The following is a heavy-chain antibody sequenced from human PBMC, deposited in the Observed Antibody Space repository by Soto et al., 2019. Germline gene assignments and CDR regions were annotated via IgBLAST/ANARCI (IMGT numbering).Heavy chain of an antibody. CDR3: AGSIHDYGDYYYYYYMDV. V-gene: IGHV3-66*01. CDR1: GFTVSSNY. J-gene: IGHJ6*03. D-gene: IGHD4-17*01. Sequence: GESLKISCAASGFTVSSNYMSWVRQAPGKGLEWVSVIYSGGSTYYADSVKGRFTISRDNSKNTLYLQMNSLRAEDTAVYYCAGSIHDYGDYYYYYYMDVWGKGTTVTVSS. CDR2: IYSGGST.